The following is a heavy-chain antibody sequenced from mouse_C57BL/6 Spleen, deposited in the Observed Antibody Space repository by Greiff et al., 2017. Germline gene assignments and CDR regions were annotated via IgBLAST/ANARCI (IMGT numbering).Heavy chain of an antibody. D-gene: IGHD4-1*01. CDR3: ARGGLGRDWFAY. CDR2: IYPGSGST. CDR1: GYTFTSYW. J-gene: IGHJ3*01. Sequence: QVHVKQPGAELVKPGASVKMSCKASGYTFTSYWITWVKQRPGQGLEWIGDIYPGSGSTNYNEKFKSKATLTVDTSSSTAYMQLSSLTSEDSAVYYCARGGLGRDWFAYWGQGTLVTVSA. V-gene: IGHV1-55*01.